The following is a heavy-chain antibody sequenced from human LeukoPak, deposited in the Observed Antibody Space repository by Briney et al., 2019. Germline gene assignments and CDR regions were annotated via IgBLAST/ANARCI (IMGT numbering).Heavy chain of an antibody. J-gene: IGHJ4*02. CDR1: GGSISSYY. D-gene: IGHD2-21*02. CDR3: ARTVRGDCVDY. CDR2: FQYSGST. Sequence: SETLSLTCTVSGGSISSYYWSWIRQPPGKGLEWIGYFQYSGSTNYNPSLKSRVTISVDTSKNQFSLKLSSVTTADTAMYYCARTVRGDCVDYWGQGTLVTVSS. V-gene: IGHV4-59*01.